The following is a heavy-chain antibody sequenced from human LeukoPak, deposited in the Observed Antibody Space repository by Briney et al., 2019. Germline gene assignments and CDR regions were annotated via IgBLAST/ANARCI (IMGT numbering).Heavy chain of an antibody. CDR2: IHYSGST. D-gene: IGHD4-23*01. Sequence: SETLSLTCTVSGGSISSSAYHWGWIRQPPGKGLEWIGSIHYSGSTYYNPSLKSRVTISVDTSKNQFSLKLSSVTAADTAVYYCARLGSGAGRWDFDYWGQGTLVTVSS. V-gene: IGHV4-39*07. CDR1: GGSISSSAYH. J-gene: IGHJ4*02. CDR3: ARLGSGAGRWDFDY.